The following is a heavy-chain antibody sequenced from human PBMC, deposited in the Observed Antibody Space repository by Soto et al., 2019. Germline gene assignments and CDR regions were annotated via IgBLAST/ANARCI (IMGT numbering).Heavy chain of an antibody. CDR3: ATGWELRPYYYYGMDV. J-gene: IGHJ6*02. V-gene: IGHV5-51*01. CDR2: IYPGDSDT. D-gene: IGHD1-26*01. CDR1: GYSFTSYW. Sequence: RGESLKISCKGSGYSFTSYWIGWVRQMPGKGLEWMGIIYPGDSDTRYSPSFQGQVTISADKSISTAYLQWSSLKASDTAMYYCATGWELRPYYYYGMDVWGQGTTVTVSS.